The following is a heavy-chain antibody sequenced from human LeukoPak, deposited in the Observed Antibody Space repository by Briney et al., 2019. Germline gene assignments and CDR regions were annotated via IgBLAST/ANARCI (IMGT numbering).Heavy chain of an antibody. J-gene: IGHJ4*02. CDR2: MNPNSGNT. CDR3: ARVMITFGGVIVNFDY. CDR1: GYTFTSYD. V-gene: IGHV1-8*03. D-gene: IGHD3-16*02. Sequence: ASVKVSCKASGYTFTSYDINWVRQATGQGLEWMGWMNPNSGNTGYAQKFQGRVTITRNISISTAYMELSSLRSEDTAAHYCARVMITFGGVIVNFDYWGQGTLVTVSS.